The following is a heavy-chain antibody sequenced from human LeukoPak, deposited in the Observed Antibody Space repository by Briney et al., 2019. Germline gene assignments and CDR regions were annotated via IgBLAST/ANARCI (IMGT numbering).Heavy chain of an antibody. D-gene: IGHD5-18*01. CDR3: ARGLGGGYSYGSLFDP. CDR1: GYTFTSYG. V-gene: IGHV1-18*01. CDR2: ISAYNGNT. Sequence: GASVKVSCKASGYTFTSYGISWVRQAPGQGLEWMGWISAYNGNTNYAQKLQGRVTMTTDTSTSTAYMELRSLRSDDTAVYYCARGLGGGYSYGSLFDPWGQGTLVTVSS. J-gene: IGHJ5*02.